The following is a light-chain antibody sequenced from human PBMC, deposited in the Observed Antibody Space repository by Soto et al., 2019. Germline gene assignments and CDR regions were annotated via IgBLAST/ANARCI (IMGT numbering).Light chain of an antibody. J-gene: IGKJ1*01. CDR3: QQYGSYRT. Sequence: DIQMTQSPATLSASVGDRVTITCRASQSISSWLAWYQQRPGRAPKLLIYTAATLQSGVPSRFSASGSGTEFTLTISSLQPDDFATYYCQQYGSYRTFGQGTKVEIK. V-gene: IGKV1-5*03. CDR2: TAA. CDR1: QSISSW.